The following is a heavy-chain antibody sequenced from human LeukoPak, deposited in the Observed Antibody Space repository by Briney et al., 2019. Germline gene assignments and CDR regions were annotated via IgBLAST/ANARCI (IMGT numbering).Heavy chain of an antibody. CDR2: IYSGGST. CDR3: ARDRADSSGLNWFDP. Sequence: PGGSLRLSCAASGFTVSSNYMSWVRQAPGKGLEWVSVIYSGGSTYYADSVKGRFTISRDNSKNTLYLQMNSLRAEDTAVYYCARDRADSSGLNWFDPWGQGTLVTVSS. D-gene: IGHD6-19*01. J-gene: IGHJ5*02. V-gene: IGHV3-53*01. CDR1: GFTVSSNY.